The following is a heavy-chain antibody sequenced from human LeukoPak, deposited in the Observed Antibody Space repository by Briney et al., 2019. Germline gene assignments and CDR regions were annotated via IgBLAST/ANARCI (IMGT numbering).Heavy chain of an antibody. Sequence: GGSLRLSCAASGFTVSSNYMSWVRQAPGKGLEWVSVIYSGGDTYYADSVKGRFTISRDNSENTLYLQMTTLRAEDTAVYYCARASGYSGYDPFDYWGQGTLVTVSS. V-gene: IGHV3-53*01. CDR3: ARASGYSGYDPFDY. CDR2: IYSGGDT. CDR1: GFTVSSNY. J-gene: IGHJ4*02. D-gene: IGHD5-12*01.